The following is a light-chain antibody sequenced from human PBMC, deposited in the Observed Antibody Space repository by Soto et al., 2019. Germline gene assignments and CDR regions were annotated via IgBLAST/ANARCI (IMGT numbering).Light chain of an antibody. CDR3: MPALQTPPP. CDR1: QSLLHSSGYTY. V-gene: IGKV2-28*01. CDR2: SAS. Sequence: DIVMTQSPLSLPVTPGEPAAISCRSSQSLLHSSGYTYLDWYLQKPGQSPQLLIHSASNRASGVXSXXRATVSGTDFTSPISRVEAKDVGVDFSMPALQTPPPFAPGTRVDI. J-gene: IGKJ3*01.